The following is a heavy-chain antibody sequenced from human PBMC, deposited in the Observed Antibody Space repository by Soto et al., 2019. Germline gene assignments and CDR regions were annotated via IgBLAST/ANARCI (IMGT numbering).Heavy chain of an antibody. D-gene: IGHD3-10*01. V-gene: IGHV3-74*01. CDR1: GFTFSSYW. CDR3: ARVLLWFGEYNYGMDV. Sequence: PGGSLRLSCAASGFTFSSYWMHWVRQAPGKGLVWVSRINSDGSSTSYADSVKGRFTISRDNAKNTLYLQMNSLRAEDTAVYYCARVLLWFGEYNYGMDVWGQGTTVTVSS. CDR2: INSDGSST. J-gene: IGHJ6*02.